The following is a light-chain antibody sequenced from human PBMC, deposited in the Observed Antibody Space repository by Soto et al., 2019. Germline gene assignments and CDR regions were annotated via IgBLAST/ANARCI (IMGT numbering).Light chain of an antibody. J-gene: IGKJ5*01. CDR1: QSISYY. Sequence: DIQMTQSPSSLSAFVGDRVTITCRASQSISYYLNWYQQKPGKAPKVLLYGASILQTGVPSRFSGSGSGTDFTLTITSLQPEDSATYYCQQSYSTPQITFGQGTRLEIK. V-gene: IGKV1-39*01. CDR2: GAS. CDR3: QQSYSTPQIT.